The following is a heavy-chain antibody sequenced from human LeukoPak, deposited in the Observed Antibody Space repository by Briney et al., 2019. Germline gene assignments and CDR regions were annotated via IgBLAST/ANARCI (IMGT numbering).Heavy chain of an antibody. CDR2: ISTSSSYI. D-gene: IGHD1-26*01. J-gene: IGHJ4*02. CDR3: VTEVSGSFPT. Sequence: TGGSLRLSCAASGFTYSTYSMNWVRQAPGKGLEWVSSISTSSSYINYADSVKGRFTISRDNSKNTLYLQMNSLKNEDTAVYYCVTEVSGSFPTWGQGTLVTVSS. CDR1: GFTYSTYS. V-gene: IGHV3-21*03.